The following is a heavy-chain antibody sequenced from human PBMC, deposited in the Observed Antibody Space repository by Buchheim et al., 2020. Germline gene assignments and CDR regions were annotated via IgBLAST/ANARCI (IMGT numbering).Heavy chain of an antibody. CDR3: ARQEEEQYYDFWSGYWYYFDY. V-gene: IGHV4-39*01. CDR1: GGSISSSSYY. J-gene: IGHJ4*02. Sequence: QLQLQESGPGLVKPSETLSLTCTVSGGSISSSSYYWGWIRQPPGKGLEWIGSIYYSGSTYYNPSLKSRVTISVDTSKNQFSLKLSSVTAADTAVYYCARQEEEQYYDFWSGYWYYFDYWGQGTL. D-gene: IGHD3-3*01. CDR2: IYYSGST.